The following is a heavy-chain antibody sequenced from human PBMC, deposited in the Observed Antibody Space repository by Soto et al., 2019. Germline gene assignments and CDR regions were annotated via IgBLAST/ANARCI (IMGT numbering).Heavy chain of an antibody. CDR2: IYYNGST. J-gene: IGHJ4*02. Sequence: SETLSLTCTVSGVSISSGDYYWSWIRQPPGKGLEWIGYIYYNGSTYYNPSLKSRVTISVDTSKTQFSLKLSSVTAADTAVYYCAGSSGGSIWYFDDWGQGTLVTVSS. CDR1: GVSISSGDYY. D-gene: IGHD2-15*01. V-gene: IGHV4-30-4*01. CDR3: AGSSGGSIWYFDD.